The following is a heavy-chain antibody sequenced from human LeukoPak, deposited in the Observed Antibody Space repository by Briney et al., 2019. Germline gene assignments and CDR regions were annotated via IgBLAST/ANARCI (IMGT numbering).Heavy chain of an antibody. J-gene: IGHJ6*03. CDR2: ISDSGRI. CDR1: GGSFSNYY. D-gene: IGHD1-7*01. CDR3: ARRWNYGRNYYIDV. V-gene: IGHV4-34*01. Sequence: SETLSLTCAVYGGSFSNYYWSWIRQPPGKGLEWIGEISDSGRINYNPSLMSRVTISVDTSKNQFSLRLTSVTARDTAVYYCARRWNYGRNYYIDVWCKGATVSVSS.